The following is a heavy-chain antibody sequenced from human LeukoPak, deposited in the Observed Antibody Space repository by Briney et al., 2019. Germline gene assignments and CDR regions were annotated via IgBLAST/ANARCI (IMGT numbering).Heavy chain of an antibody. CDR3: AREGDYYDSSGYPPGYFDY. CDR2: IIPIFGTA. V-gene: IGHV1-69*13. CDR1: GGTFSSHA. D-gene: IGHD3-22*01. Sequence: SSVKVSCKASGGTFSSHALSWVRQAPGQGLEWMGGIIPIFGTADYAQKFQGRVTITADESTSTAYMELSSLRSEDTAIYYCAREGDYYDSSGYPPGYFDYWGQGTLVTVSS. J-gene: IGHJ4*02.